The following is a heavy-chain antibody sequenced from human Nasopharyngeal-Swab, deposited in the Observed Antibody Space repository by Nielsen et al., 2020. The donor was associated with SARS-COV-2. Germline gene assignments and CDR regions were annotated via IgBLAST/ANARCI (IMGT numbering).Heavy chain of an antibody. CDR3: ASLRADTPDFAY. CDR1: RFTFSRWP. J-gene: IGHJ4*02. CDR2: ISSDGSDK. V-gene: IGHV3-30*03. Sequence: GESLKISCVASRFTFSRWPMHWVRQAPGKGLEWVPVISSDGSDKQYVDSVKGRFTISRDNSKNTLYLQVKSLRADDTGVYYCASLRADTPDFAYLGQGTLVTVSS. D-gene: IGHD2-15*01.